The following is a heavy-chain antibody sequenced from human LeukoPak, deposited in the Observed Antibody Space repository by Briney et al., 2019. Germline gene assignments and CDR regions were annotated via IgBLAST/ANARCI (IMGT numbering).Heavy chain of an antibody. CDR3: ARYLSPSSFDF. CDR2: VNPNSGDT. V-gene: IGHV1-2*02. Sequence: ASVKVSCKASGYTFTGYYMHWVRQAPGQGLEWMGWVNPNSGDTNFAQNFQGRVTMTSDTSVTTAYMELSRLTSDDTAVYYCARYLSPSSFDFWGQGTLVTVSS. J-gene: IGHJ4*02. D-gene: IGHD6-6*01. CDR1: GYTFTGYY.